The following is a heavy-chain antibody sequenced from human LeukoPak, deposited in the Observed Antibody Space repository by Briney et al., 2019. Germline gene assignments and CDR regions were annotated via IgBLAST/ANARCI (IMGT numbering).Heavy chain of an antibody. CDR2: ISSSSSTI. V-gene: IGHV3-48*04. Sequence: GGSLRLSCAVSGFTFSSYSMNWVRQAPGKGLEWVSYISSSSSTIYYADSVKGRFTISRDNAKNTLYLQMNSLRAEDTAVYYCARDHGLHAFDIWGQGTMVTVSS. D-gene: IGHD3/OR15-3a*01. CDR1: GFTFSSYS. J-gene: IGHJ3*02. CDR3: ARDHGLHAFDI.